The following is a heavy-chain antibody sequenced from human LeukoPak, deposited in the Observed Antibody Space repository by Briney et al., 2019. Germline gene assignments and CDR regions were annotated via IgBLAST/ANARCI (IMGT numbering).Heavy chain of an antibody. J-gene: IGHJ4*02. D-gene: IGHD6-19*01. Sequence: TGGSLRLSCVGSGLTFSGVELKGVRQAPGKGMDWVSYISDDGSTNTYGDSLEGRFTISRDNAKNTLSLQMNSLRLEDTGVYYFSRRFSDWGRGRLVTVSS. CDR1: GLTFSGVE. V-gene: IGHV3-48*03. CDR2: ISDDGSTN. CDR3: SRRFSD.